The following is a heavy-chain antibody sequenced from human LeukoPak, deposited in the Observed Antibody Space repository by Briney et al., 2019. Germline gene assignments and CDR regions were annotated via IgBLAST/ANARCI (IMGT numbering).Heavy chain of an antibody. CDR2: ISAYNGNK. Sequence: ASVKVSCKASGYTFSGYGISWVRQAPGQGLEWMGWISAYNGNKNYAQKFQGRVTMTIDTSTSTGQMELRSLRSDDTAVYYCARVSGTYAPLEYWGQGTLVTVSS. CDR1: GYTFSGYG. CDR3: ARVSGTYAPLEY. J-gene: IGHJ4*02. D-gene: IGHD1-26*01. V-gene: IGHV1-18*01.